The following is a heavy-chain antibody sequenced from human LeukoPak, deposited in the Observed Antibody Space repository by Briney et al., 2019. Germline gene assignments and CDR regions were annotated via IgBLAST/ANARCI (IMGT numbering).Heavy chain of an antibody. CDR1: GFTFSSYD. J-gene: IGHJ4*02. CDR3: AKGEDYYDSSGSY. Sequence: PGGSLRLSCAASGFTFSSYDMHWVRQATGKGLEWVSAIGTAGDTYYPGSVKGRFTISRDNSKNTLYLQMNSLRAEDTAVYYCAKGEDYYDSSGSYWGQGTLVTVSS. V-gene: IGHV3-13*01. CDR2: IGTAGDT. D-gene: IGHD3-22*01.